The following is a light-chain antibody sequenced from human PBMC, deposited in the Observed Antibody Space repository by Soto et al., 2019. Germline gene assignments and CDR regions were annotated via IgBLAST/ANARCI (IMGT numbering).Light chain of an antibody. CDR1: SSNIGSNY. J-gene: IGLJ2*01. Sequence: SVLTQPPSASVTPGQRVTISCSGSSSNIGSNYVSWYQQLPGTAPKVLIYSNNQRPSGVPDRFSGSKSGTSASLAISGLQSEDEADYYCAAWDDSLNGPVFGGGTKVTVL. V-gene: IGLV1-44*01. CDR2: SNN. CDR3: AAWDDSLNGPV.